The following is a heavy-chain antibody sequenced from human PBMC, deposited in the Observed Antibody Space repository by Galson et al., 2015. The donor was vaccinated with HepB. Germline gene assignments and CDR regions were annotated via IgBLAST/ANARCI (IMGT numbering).Heavy chain of an antibody. J-gene: IGHJ5*02. CDR2: ISKSISTT. CDR1: GFTFSNYN. Sequence: SLRLSCAASGFTFSNYNMNWVRQAPGKGLEWVSYISKSISTTYYADSVKGRFTISRDNAKNSLYLQMNSLRAEDTAVYYCARENILTAWFDHWGQGTLVTVSS. CDR3: ARENILTAWFDH. V-gene: IGHV3-48*01.